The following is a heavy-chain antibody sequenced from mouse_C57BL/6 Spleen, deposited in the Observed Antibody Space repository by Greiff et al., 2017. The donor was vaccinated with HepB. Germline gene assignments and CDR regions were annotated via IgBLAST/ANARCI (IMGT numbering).Heavy chain of an antibody. CDR1: GFTFSDYG. CDR2: ISNLAYSI. CDR3: ARHDLTGTGAMDY. Sequence: EVKVVESGGGLVQPGGSLKLSCAASGFTFSDYGMAWVRQAPRKGPEWVAFISNLAYSIYYADTVTGRFTLARENAKNTLYLEMSRLRSEDTAMYYCARHDLTGTGAMDYWGQGTSVTVSS. V-gene: IGHV5-15*01. D-gene: IGHD4-1*01. J-gene: IGHJ4*01.